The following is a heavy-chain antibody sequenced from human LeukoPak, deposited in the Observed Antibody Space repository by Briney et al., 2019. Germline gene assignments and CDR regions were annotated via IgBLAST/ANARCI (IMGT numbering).Heavy chain of an antibody. V-gene: IGHV1-2*02. Sequence: GASVKVSCKASGYTFTGYYIHWVRQAPGQGLEWMGWINPYSGGTTYAQQFQGTVTMTRDMSISTAYMELSRLRSDDTAVYYCARGDYSNYGILFGFDPWGQGTLVTVSS. CDR2: INPYSGGT. D-gene: IGHD4-11*01. CDR1: GYTFTGYY. CDR3: ARGDYSNYGILFGFDP. J-gene: IGHJ5*02.